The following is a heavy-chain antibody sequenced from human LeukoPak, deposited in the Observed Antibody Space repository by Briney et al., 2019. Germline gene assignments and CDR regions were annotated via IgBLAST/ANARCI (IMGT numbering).Heavy chain of an antibody. CDR2: FDPEDGET. V-gene: IGHV1-24*01. J-gene: IGHJ4*02. D-gene: IGHD3-9*01. CDR1: GYTLTELS. CDR3: ATVPKLRYFDWLLTN. Sequence: EASVKVSCKVSGYTLTELSMHWVRQAPGKGGEWMGGFDPEDGETIYAQKFQGRVTMTEDTSTDTAYMELSSLRSEDTAVYYCATVPKLRYFDWLLTNWGQGTLVTVSS.